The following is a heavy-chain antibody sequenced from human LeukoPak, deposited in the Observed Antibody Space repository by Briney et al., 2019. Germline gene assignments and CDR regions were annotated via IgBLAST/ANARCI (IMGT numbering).Heavy chain of an antibody. J-gene: IGHJ4*02. CDR3: AVGGDRYYDSSGYYPYFDY. CDR2: IIPIFGTA. D-gene: IGHD3-22*01. Sequence: RGASVKVSCKASGGTFSSYAISWVRQAPGQGLEWMGGIIPIFGTANYAQKFQGRVTITADESTSTAYMELSSLRSEDTAVYYCAVGGDRYYDSSGYYPYFDYWGQGTLVTVSS. CDR1: GGTFSSYA. V-gene: IGHV1-69*13.